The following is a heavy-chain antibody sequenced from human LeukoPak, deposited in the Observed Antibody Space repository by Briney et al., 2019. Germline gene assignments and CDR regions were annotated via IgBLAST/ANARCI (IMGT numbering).Heavy chain of an antibody. Sequence: SETLSLTCTVSGGSIRSYYWSWIRQPPGKGLEWIGYIYYSGTTNYNPSLKSRVRISVDTSKNQFSLKLSSVTAADTAVYYCARCPADYYDSSGYYPIYFDYWGQGTLVTVSS. V-gene: IGHV4-59*01. J-gene: IGHJ4*02. CDR3: ARCPADYYDSSGYYPIYFDY. CDR1: GGSIRSYY. CDR2: IYYSGTT. D-gene: IGHD3-22*01.